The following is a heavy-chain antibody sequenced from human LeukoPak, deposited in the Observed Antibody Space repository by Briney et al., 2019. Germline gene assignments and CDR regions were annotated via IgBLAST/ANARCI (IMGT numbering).Heavy chain of an antibody. V-gene: IGHV4-39*01. CDR2: IYRGANI. J-gene: IGHJ4*02. CDR1: GDSVGSSNYF. Sequence: SETLSLTCDVSGDSVGSSNYFWDWIRQPPGQGLEWIGSIYRGANIFYSASLKSRVTIFADTSKNQLSLKLSSLTAADTAVYCCARRKGLLDYFDFWGQGTLATVSS. CDR3: ARRKGLLDYFDF.